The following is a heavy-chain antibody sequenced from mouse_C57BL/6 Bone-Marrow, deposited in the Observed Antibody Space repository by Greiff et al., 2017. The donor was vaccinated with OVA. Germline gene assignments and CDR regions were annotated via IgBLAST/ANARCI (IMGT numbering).Heavy chain of an antibody. V-gene: IGHV1-72*01. D-gene: IGHD1-1*01. J-gene: IGHJ1*03. CDR3: ARSYYGSKEYFDV. Sequence: QVQLQQPGAELVKPGASVKLSCKASGYTFTSYWMHWVKQRPGRGLEWIGRIDPNSGGTKYNEKFKSKATLTVDKPSSTAYMQLSSLTSEDSAVYYCARSYYGSKEYFDVWGTGTTVTVSS. CDR1: GYTFTSYW. CDR2: IDPNSGGT.